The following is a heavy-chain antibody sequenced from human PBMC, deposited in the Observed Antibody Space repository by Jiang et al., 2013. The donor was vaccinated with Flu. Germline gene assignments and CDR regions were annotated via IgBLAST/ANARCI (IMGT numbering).Heavy chain of an antibody. CDR1: GFTFSSYS. J-gene: IGHJ4*02. V-gene: IGHV3-21*01. Sequence: QLVESGGGLVKPGGSLRLSCAASGFTFSSYSMNWVRQAPGKGLEWVSSISSSSSYIYYADSVKGRFTISRDNAKNSLYLQMNSLRAEDTAVYYCARGTTVVTPPGYWGQGTLVTVSS. CDR2: ISSSSSYI. CDR3: ARGTTVVTPPGY. D-gene: IGHD4-23*01.